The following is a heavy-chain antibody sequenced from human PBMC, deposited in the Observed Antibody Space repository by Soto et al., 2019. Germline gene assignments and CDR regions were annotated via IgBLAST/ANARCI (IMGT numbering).Heavy chain of an antibody. Sequence: SETLSLTCAVYGGSFSGYYWTWIRQPPGKGLEWIGSFYYSGSTYYSPSLKSRVTISVDTSDNQFSLKLSSATAADTAVYYCARQVIDGALAGAGSFDYWGQGTLVTVSS. V-gene: IGHV4-34*01. D-gene: IGHD3-10*01. CDR1: GGSFSGYY. CDR3: ARQVIDGALAGAGSFDY. CDR2: FYYSGST. J-gene: IGHJ4*02.